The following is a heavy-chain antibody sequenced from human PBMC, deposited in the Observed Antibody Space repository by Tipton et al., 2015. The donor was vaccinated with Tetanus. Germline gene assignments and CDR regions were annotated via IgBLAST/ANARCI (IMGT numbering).Heavy chain of an antibody. CDR2: VYYSGTT. D-gene: IGHD3-10*01. CDR1: GGSISSPSYY. V-gene: IGHV4-39*07. Sequence: TLSLTCTVSGGSISSPSYYWGWIRQPPGKGLEWIGSVYYSGTTYYNPSLKSRVTISVDTSKSQFSLRLTSVTAADTAVYYCARSKLLWFGESLSGFDSWGQGTLVTVSA. J-gene: IGHJ4*02. CDR3: ARSKLLWFGESLSGFDS.